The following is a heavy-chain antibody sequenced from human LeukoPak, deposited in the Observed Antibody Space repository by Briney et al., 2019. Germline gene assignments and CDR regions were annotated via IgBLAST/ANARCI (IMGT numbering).Heavy chain of an antibody. CDR2: IYYSGST. V-gene: IGHV4-59*08. CDR1: GGSSSGYY. Sequence: PSETLSLTCTVSGGSSSGYYWSWIRQPPGKGLEWIGFIYYSGSTNYNPSLKSRVTTSVDTSKTQFSLKLSSVTAADTAVYYCARDTYYYGFDYWGQGTLVTVSS. CDR3: ARDTYYYGFDY. D-gene: IGHD3-10*01. J-gene: IGHJ4*02.